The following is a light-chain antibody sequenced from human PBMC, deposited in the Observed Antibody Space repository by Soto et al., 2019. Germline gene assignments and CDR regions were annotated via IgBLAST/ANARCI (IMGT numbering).Light chain of an antibody. CDR3: QQYGTSPYT. CDR1: QSVSGSH. V-gene: IGKV3-20*01. Sequence: EIVLTQSPGTLSLSPGERASLSCRAIQSVSGSHLAWHQQRPGQAPRLLIFGASVRATGIPDRFSGSGSGTDFTLTISRLDPEDIAVYYCQQYGTSPYTFGQGTKLEIK. CDR2: GAS. J-gene: IGKJ2*01.